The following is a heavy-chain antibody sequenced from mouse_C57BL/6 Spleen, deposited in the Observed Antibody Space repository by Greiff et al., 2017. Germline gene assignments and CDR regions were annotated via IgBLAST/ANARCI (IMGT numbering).Heavy chain of an antibody. CDR1: GFTFSNYW. CDR2: IRLKSDNYAT. J-gene: IGHJ3*01. V-gene: IGHV6-3*01. Sequence: EVKLVESGGGLVQPGGSMKLSCVASGFTFSNYWMNWVRQSPGTGLEWVAQIRLKSDNYATHYAESVKGRFTISRDDSKSSVYLQMNNLRAEDTGIYYCTGRGLMNAYWGKGTLVTVSA. CDR3: TGRGLMNAY.